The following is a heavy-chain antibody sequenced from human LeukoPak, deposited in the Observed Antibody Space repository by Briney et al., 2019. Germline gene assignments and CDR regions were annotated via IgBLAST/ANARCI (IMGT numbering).Heavy chain of an antibody. Sequence: PSETLSLTCTVSGGSISTSTYYWGWLRQPPGKGLEWIGSIYYSGSPYYNPSLKSRVTISVDTSNNQFSLKLSSVTAAGTAVYYCARLKYYYAFDIWGQGTMVTVSS. V-gene: IGHV4-39*07. CDR2: IYYSGSP. CDR3: ARLKYYYAFDI. D-gene: IGHD3-10*01. CDR1: GGSISTSTYY. J-gene: IGHJ3*02.